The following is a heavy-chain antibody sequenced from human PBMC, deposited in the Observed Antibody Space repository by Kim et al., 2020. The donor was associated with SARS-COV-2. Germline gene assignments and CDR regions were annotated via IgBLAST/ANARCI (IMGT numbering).Heavy chain of an antibody. CDR3: ATYYDGSSY. CDR1: GFTFSKYA. CDR2: ITDSGGST. Sequence: GGSLRLSCAVSGFTFSKYAMSWVRQAPGKGLEWVSTITDSGGSTYYADSVKGRFTISRDNSKNTFFLHMNFLRAEDTAVYYSATYYDGSSYWGQGTLVTV. D-gene: IGHD1-26*01. J-gene: IGHJ4*02. V-gene: IGHV3-23*01.